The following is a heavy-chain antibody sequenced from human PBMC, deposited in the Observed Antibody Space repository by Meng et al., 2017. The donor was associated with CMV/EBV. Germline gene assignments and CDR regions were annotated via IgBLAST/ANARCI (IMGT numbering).Heavy chain of an antibody. CDR3: ARVNQVRIAAAGIGY. CDR2: INPSGGST. D-gene: IGHD6-13*01. J-gene: IGHJ4*02. CDR1: GYTFTSYY. V-gene: IGHV1-46*01. Sequence: ASVKVSCKASGYTFTSYYMHWVRQAPGQGLEWMGIINPSGGSTSYAQKFQGRVTMTRDTSISTAYMELSRLRSDDTAVYYCARVNQVRIAAAGIGYWGQGTLVTVSS.